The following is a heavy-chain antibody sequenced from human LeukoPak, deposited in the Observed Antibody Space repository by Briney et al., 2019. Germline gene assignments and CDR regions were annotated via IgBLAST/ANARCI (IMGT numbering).Heavy chain of an antibody. Sequence: SETLSLTCTVSGGSISTYYWSWIRQPPGKGLEWIGCISYSGRTKYNPSLRSRVTMSVDTSKNQFSLKLSSVTAADAAVYYCAKGNGDYVEYFQHWGQGTLVTVSS. V-gene: IGHV4-59*01. CDR1: GGSISTYY. J-gene: IGHJ1*01. CDR3: AKGNGDYVEYFQH. CDR2: ISYSGRT. D-gene: IGHD4-17*01.